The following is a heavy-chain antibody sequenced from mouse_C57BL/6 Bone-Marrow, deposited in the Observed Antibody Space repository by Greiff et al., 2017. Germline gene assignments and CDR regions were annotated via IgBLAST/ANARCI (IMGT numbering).Heavy chain of an antibody. Sequence: QVQLQQSGAELVRPGASVTLSCKASGYTFTDYEMHWVKQTPVQGLEWIGAIDPETGGTAYNQKFKGKAILTADKSSSTAYMELRSLTSEDSAVYYCTSDGYYDYAMEYWGQGTSVTVSS. D-gene: IGHD2-3*01. CDR2: IDPETGGT. V-gene: IGHV1-15*01. J-gene: IGHJ4*01. CDR1: GYTFTDYE. CDR3: TSDGYYDYAMEY.